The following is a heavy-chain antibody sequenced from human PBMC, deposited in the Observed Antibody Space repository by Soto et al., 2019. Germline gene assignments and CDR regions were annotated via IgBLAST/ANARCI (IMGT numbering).Heavy chain of an antibody. Sequence: QVQLQESGPGLVKPSGTLSLTCAVSGDSISNSRWWTWVRQPPGKGLEWIGDIFHSGDPNYNPSLKSRVFISVDKSQNQFSLKVSSVTAADTAVYYCAYSTGWYRHDVWGQGTLVTVSS. V-gene: IGHV4-4*02. D-gene: IGHD6-19*01. CDR1: GDSISNSRW. J-gene: IGHJ3*01. CDR3: AYSTGWYRHDV. CDR2: IFHSGDP.